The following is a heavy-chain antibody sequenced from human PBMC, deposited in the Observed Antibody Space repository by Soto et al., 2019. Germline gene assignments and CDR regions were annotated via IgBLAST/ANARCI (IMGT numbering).Heavy chain of an antibody. CDR2: IYYSGHT. J-gene: IGHJ4*02. CDR1: GGSITNGGNY. V-gene: IGHV4-30-4*01. CDR3: ARTYWSGWGRRLFDC. Sequence: PSETLSRTGTVAGGSITNGGNYWSWSRKPPGKGLEWSGYIYYSGHTSYTPSLKRRLSVSVDTSNNQCSLQLSSVTAADPAVYHCARTYWSGWGRRLFDCWRKRALVAASS. D-gene: IGHD3-3*01.